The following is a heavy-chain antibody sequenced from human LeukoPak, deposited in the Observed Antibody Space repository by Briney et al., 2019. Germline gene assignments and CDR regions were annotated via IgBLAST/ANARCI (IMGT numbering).Heavy chain of an antibody. Sequence: ASVKVTCKASGYTFTGYYMHWVRQAPGQGLEWMGWINPNSGGTNYAQKFQGRVTMTRDTSISTAYMELSRLRSDDTAVYYCASGGYSSGWYVDFDYWGLGTLVTVSS. D-gene: IGHD6-19*01. CDR3: ASGGYSSGWYVDFDY. J-gene: IGHJ4*02. V-gene: IGHV1-2*02. CDR2: INPNSGGT. CDR1: GYTFTGYY.